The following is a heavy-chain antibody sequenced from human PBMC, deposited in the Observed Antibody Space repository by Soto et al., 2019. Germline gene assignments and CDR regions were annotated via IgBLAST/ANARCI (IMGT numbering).Heavy chain of an antibody. Sequence: AGGSLRLSCAASGFTFSNAWMSWVRQAPGKGLEWVGRIKSKTDGGTTDYAAPVKGRFTISRDDSKNTLYLQMNSLKTEDTAVYYCTTESLWSYFDYWGQGTLVTVSS. CDR3: TTESLWSYFDY. J-gene: IGHJ4*02. V-gene: IGHV3-15*01. D-gene: IGHD1-1*01. CDR1: GFTFSNAW. CDR2: IKSKTDGGTT.